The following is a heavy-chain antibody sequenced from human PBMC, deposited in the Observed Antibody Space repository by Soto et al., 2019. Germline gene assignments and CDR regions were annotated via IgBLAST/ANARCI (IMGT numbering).Heavy chain of an antibody. CDR3: ASPILPPYGMDV. D-gene: IGHD2-21*01. Sequence: QLQLQESGPGLVKPSETLSLTCTVSGGSISSSSYYWGWIRQPPGKGLEWIGSIYYSGSTYYNPSLKSRVTISVDTSKNQFSLKLSSVTAADTAVYYCASPILPPYGMDVWGQGTTVTVSS. CDR1: GGSISSSSYY. CDR2: IYYSGST. J-gene: IGHJ6*02. V-gene: IGHV4-39*01.